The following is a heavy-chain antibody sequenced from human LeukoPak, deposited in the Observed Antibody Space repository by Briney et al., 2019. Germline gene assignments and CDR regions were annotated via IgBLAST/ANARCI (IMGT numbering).Heavy chain of an antibody. D-gene: IGHD1-26*01. CDR1: GFTFSSYG. Sequence: PGGSLRLSCAASGFTFSSYGMHWVRQAPGKGLEWVAVIWYDGSNKYYADSVKGRFTISRDNSKNALYLQMNSLRAEDTAVYYCAKADRNEWELLLLADYWGQGTLVTVSS. CDR2: IWYDGSNK. V-gene: IGHV3-33*06. CDR3: AKADRNEWELLLLADY. J-gene: IGHJ4*02.